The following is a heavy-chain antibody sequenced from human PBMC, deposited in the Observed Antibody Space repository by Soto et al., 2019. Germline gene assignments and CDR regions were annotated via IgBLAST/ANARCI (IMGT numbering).Heavy chain of an antibody. CDR1: GGSISSGDNY. D-gene: IGHD2-2*01. CDR2: IYYSGST. V-gene: IGHV4-31*03. J-gene: IGHJ6*03. Sequence: QVQLQESGPGLAKPSQTLSLTCTVSGGSISSGDNYWSWIRQHPGKGLEWIAFIYYSGSTYYNPSLKSRVTISVDTSKNPFSLKLSSVTAADTAVYYCARAPQLLFYYYYYMDVWGKGTTVTVSS. CDR3: ARAPQLLFYYYYYMDV.